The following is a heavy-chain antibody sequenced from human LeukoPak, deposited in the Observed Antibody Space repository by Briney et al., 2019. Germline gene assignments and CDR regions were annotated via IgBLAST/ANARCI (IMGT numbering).Heavy chain of an antibody. J-gene: IGHJ2*01. V-gene: IGHV1-2*02. CDR2: INPNFGGT. Sequence: ASVKVSCKSSASTFTGYYMHWVRQAPGQGLEWMGWINPNFGGTNYSQKFQGRVTMTRDTSISTAYMELRRLRSDDTAVYYCAREGLDSSGRYFDLWGRGTLVTVSS. CDR1: ASTFTGYY. CDR3: AREGLDSSGRYFDL. D-gene: IGHD6-19*01.